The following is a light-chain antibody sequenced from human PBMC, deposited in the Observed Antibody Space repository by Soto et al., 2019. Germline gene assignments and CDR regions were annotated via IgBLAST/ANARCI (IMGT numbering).Light chain of an antibody. CDR3: QQYNNWPRT. CDR1: QSVGRN. J-gene: IGKJ1*01. CDR2: GAS. V-gene: IGKV3-15*01. Sequence: EIVMTQSPATLSVSPGDRATLSCRASQSVGRNLAWYQQKPGQTPSLVIYGASTRATGVLATFSGSGSGTEFTLTISSLQSEDFAVYYCQQYNNWPRTFGPGTKVDIK.